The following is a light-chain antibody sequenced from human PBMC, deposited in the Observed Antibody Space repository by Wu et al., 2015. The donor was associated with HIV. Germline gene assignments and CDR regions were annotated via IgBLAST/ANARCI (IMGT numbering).Light chain of an antibody. Sequence: EIMLTQSPGTLSLSPGERATLSCRASQSVSSSYLAWYQQKPGQAPRLLIYGASSRATGIPDRFSGSGSGTDFTLTISRLEPEDFAVYYCQQYGSSPLLAFGGGTKVEI. J-gene: IGKJ4*01. V-gene: IGKV3-20*01. CDR2: GAS. CDR3: QQYGSSPLLA. CDR1: QSVSSSY.